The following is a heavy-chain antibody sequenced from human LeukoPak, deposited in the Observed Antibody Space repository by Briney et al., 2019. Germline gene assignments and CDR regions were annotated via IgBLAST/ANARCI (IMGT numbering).Heavy chain of an antibody. CDR3: RKDYPNLANRFFP. Sequence: PSETLCLTCTGSVGTLSTYYGIGIRQPPGKGLEWIGYIYYSGNTNYNPSLKSRVTISVDTSKHQFSLKLNSVTDAHTAVYYCRKDYPNLANRFFPCGQGTLVTVSS. D-gene: IGHD4/OR15-4a*01. CDR2: IYYSGNT. J-gene: IGHJ5*02. CDR1: VGTLSTYY. V-gene: IGHV4-59*01.